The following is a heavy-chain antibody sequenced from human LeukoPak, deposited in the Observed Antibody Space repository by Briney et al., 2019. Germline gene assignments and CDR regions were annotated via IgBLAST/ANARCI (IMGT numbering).Heavy chain of an antibody. D-gene: IGHD2-15*01. CDR3: ASGASGGVVAAFDY. Sequence: PSETLSLTCVVYGGSLSGYYWSWIRQPPGKGLEWIGEINHSGSTNYNPSLKSRVTISVDTSKNQFSLKLSSVTAADTAVYYCASGASGGVVAAFDYWGQGTLVTVSS. CDR2: INHSGST. CDR1: GGSLSGYY. J-gene: IGHJ4*02. V-gene: IGHV4-34*01.